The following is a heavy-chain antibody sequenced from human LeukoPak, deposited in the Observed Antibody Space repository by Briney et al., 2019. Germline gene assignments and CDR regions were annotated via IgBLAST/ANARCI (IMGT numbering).Heavy chain of an antibody. D-gene: IGHD6-13*01. V-gene: IGHV3-53*01. J-gene: IGHJ4*02. CDR1: GFTVSSNY. CDR3: ARAIAAAAPTPFDY. Sequence: GGSLRLSCAASGFTVSSNYMSWVRQAPGKGLEWVSVIYSGGSTYYADSVKGRFTTSRDNSKNTLYLQMNSLRAEDTAVYYCARAIAAAAPTPFDYWGQGTLVTVSS. CDR2: IYSGGST.